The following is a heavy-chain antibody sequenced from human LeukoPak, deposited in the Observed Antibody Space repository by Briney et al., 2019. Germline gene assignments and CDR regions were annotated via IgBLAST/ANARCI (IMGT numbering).Heavy chain of an antibody. J-gene: IGHJ4*02. CDR3: ARWITSQYYFDY. V-gene: IGHV3-30*04. D-gene: IGHD3-10*01. CDR1: GFTFSSYA. CDR2: ISYDGSNK. Sequence: GRSLRLSCAASGFTFSSYAMHWVRQAPGKGLEWVAVISYDGSNKYYADSVKGRFTISRDNSKNSLYLQMNSLRAEDTAVYYCARWITSQYYFDYWGQGTLVTVSS.